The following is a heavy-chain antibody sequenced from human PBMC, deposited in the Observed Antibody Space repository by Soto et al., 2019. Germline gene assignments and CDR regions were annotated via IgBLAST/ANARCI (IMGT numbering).Heavy chain of an antibody. Sequence: GFLRLSCRVSGFTFNNSGMHWVRQAPGKGLEWMAVISYDGSDKYYADSVKGRVIISRDNSKNTLNLEMNSLRAEDTAVYYCARDRITIFGVPPYGMDVWGQGTTVTVSS. V-gene: IGHV3-30*03. D-gene: IGHD3-3*01. CDR2: ISYDGSDK. CDR1: GFTFNNSG. J-gene: IGHJ6*02. CDR3: ARDRITIFGVPPYGMDV.